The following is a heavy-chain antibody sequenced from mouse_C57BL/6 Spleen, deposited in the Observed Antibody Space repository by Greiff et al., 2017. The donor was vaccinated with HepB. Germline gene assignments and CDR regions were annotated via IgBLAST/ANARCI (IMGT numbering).Heavy chain of an antibody. Sequence: EVKLMESGGGLVQPGGSLKLSCAASGFTFSDYYMYWVRQTPEKRLEWVAYISNGGGSTYYPDTVKGRFTISRDNAKNTLYLQMSRLKSEDTAMYYCARYYYGSSYVGYFDVWGTGTTVTVSS. CDR3: ARYYYGSSYVGYFDV. CDR2: ISNGGGST. V-gene: IGHV5-12*01. CDR1: GFTFSDYY. J-gene: IGHJ1*03. D-gene: IGHD1-1*01.